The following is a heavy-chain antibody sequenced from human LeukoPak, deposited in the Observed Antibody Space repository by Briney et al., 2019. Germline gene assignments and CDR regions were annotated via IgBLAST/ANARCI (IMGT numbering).Heavy chain of an antibody. J-gene: IGHJ4*02. D-gene: IGHD3-3*01. CDR3: ARDAHYDFWSGYYDY. Sequence: GSLRLSCAASGFTFSSYWMHWVRQAPGKGLEWVSVIYSGGSTYYADSVKGRFTISRDNSKNTLYLQMNSLRAEDTAVYYCARDAHYDFWSGYYDYWGQGTLVTVSS. CDR2: IYSGGST. CDR1: GFTFSSYW. V-gene: IGHV3-53*01.